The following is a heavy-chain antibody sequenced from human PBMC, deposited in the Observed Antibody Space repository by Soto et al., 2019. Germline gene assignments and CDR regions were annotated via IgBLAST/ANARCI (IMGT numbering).Heavy chain of an antibody. Sequence: SETLSLTCTVSGGSISSSNYYWGWIRQPPGKGLEWIGSIHYSGSTYYNPSLKSRVTIFVDTSKNQFSLKLSSVTAADTAVYYCARHRENFDWSLDYWGQGTLVTVSS. CDR2: IHYSGST. D-gene: IGHD3-9*01. CDR1: GGSISSSNYY. J-gene: IGHJ4*02. V-gene: IGHV4-39*01. CDR3: ARHRENFDWSLDY.